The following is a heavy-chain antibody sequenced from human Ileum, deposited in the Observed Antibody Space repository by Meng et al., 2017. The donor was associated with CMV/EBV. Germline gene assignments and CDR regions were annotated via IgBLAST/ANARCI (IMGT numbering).Heavy chain of an antibody. CDR1: GDSLSTGDDY. CDR2: IYYSGST. D-gene: IGHD6-19*01. CDR3: AREGGGWYFDS. V-gene: IGHV4-30-4*01. Sequence: HVQMQESGPGLVKPSQTLSPTCTVSGDSLSTGDDYWSWIRQPPGKGPELIGYIYYSGSTLYNPSLKSPVTISLDKSKNQFSLRLRSVTAADTAVYFCAREGGGWYFDSWGQGTLVTVSS. J-gene: IGHJ4*02.